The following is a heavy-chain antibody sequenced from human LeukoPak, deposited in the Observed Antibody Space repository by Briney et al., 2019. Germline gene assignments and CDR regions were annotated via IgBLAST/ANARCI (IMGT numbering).Heavy chain of an antibody. CDR1: RYTFTSYD. CDR2: MNPNSGNT. V-gene: IGHV1-8*01. Sequence: ASVKVSCKASRYTFTSYDINWVRQATGQGLEWMGWMNPNSGNTGYAQKFQGRVTMTRNTSISTAYMELSSLRSEDTAVYYCARGDFWSGYYSIYYYYGMDVWGQGTTVTVSS. CDR3: ARGDFWSGYYSIYYYYGMDV. J-gene: IGHJ6*02. D-gene: IGHD3-3*01.